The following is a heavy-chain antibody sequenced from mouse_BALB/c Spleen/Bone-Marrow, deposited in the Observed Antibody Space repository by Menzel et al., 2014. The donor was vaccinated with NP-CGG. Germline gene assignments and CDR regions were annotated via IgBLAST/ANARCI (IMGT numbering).Heavy chain of an antibody. CDR2: IDPSDSYT. V-gene: IGHV1S127*01. Sequence: VQLVESGAEPVKPGASVKMSCKASGYTFTSYWMHWVKQRPGQGLEWIGVIDPSDSYTSYNQKFKGKATLTVDTSSSTAYMQLSSLTSEDSAVYYCTRGDYDRYFDVWGAGTTVTVSS. D-gene: IGHD2-4*01. CDR1: GYTFTSYW. CDR3: TRGDYDRYFDV. J-gene: IGHJ1*01.